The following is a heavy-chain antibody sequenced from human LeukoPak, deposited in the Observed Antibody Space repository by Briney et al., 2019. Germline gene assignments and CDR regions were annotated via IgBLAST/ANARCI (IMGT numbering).Heavy chain of an antibody. CDR3: ARSNYYTVDV. V-gene: IGHV3-11*03. Sequence: GGSLRLSCAASGFTSSDYYMTWIRQPPGKGPEWISYISSSGGITTYVDSVKGRFTISGDNAKNSLYLQMNSLRADDTAVYYCARSNYYTVDVWGQGTAVTVSS. CDR1: GFTSSDYY. J-gene: IGHJ6*02. CDR2: ISSSGGIT.